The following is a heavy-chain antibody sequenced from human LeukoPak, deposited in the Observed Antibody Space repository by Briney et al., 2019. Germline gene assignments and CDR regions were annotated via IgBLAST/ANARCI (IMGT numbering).Heavy chain of an antibody. V-gene: IGHV3-23*01. CDR2: ISGSGGTT. CDR1: GFTFSSYS. J-gene: IGHJ3*02. Sequence: GGSLRLSCAASGFTFSSYSMNWVRQAPGKGLEWVSGISGSGGTTYYADSVKGRFTISRDNSKNTLYVQMDSLRAEDTALYYCAKVGPSRGFDIWGQGTMVTVS. D-gene: IGHD3-10*01. CDR3: AKVGPSRGFDI.